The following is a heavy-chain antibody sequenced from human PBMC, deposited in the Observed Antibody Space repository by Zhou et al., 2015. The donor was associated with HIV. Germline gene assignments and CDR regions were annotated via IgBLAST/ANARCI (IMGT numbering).Heavy chain of an antibody. CDR2: VVVGTGTV. J-gene: IGHJ2*01. Sequence: MQLEQSGPEVRNPGTSVRVSCKSSGFTFIDSSVQWLRQVRGQRLEWIGWVVVGTGTVVIAPSFKDRASISRDRSIDTSYLDLSSLKSEDTAVYYCAADLGAYYDSSGRLWDLWGRGTLVTVSS. CDR3: AADLGAYYDSSGRLWDL. D-gene: IGHD3-22*01. CDR1: GFTFIDSS. V-gene: IGHV1-58*01.